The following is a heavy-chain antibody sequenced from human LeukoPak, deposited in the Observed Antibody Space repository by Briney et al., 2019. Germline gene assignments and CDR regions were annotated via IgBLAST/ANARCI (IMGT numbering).Heavy chain of an antibody. D-gene: IGHD3-10*01. CDR3: ARGKVWYGELEDAYYFDS. CDR1: GGSFSDDY. V-gene: IGHV4-34*01. J-gene: IGHJ4*02. CDR2: INHSGNT. Sequence: PSETLSLTCAVSGGSFSDDYWTWIRQPPGKGLEWIGDINHSGNTNYNPSLKSRVTISLHTSKNQFSLKLSSVTAADTAVCYCARGKVWYGELEDAYYFDSWGQGTLVTVSS.